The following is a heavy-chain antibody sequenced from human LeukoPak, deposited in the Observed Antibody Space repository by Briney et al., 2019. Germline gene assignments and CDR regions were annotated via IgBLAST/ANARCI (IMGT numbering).Heavy chain of an antibody. J-gene: IGHJ1*01. CDR3: AKKVVVGATSPYSDFQD. CDR2: ISASGTST. CDR1: GFIFSSYA. Sequence: PGGSLRLSCAASGFIFSSYAMSWVRQAPGKGLEWVSAISASGTSTYYAGSVKGRFSISRDNSKNTLYLQMNSLRAEDTALYYCAKKVVVGATSPYSDFQDWGQGTLVTVSS. D-gene: IGHD1-26*01. V-gene: IGHV3-23*01.